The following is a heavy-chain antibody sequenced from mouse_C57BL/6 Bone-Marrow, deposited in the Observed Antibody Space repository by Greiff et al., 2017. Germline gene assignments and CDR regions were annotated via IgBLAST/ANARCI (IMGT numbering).Heavy chain of an antibody. V-gene: IGHV1-50*01. CDR2: IDPSDSYT. J-gene: IGHJ1*03. CDR3: ARIDYWYFDV. CDR1: GYTFTSYW. Sequence: VQLQQSGAELVKPGASVKLSCKASGYTFTSYWMQWVKQRPGQGLEWIGEIDPSDSYTNYNQKFKGKATLTVDTSSSTAYMQLSSLTSEDSAVYYCARIDYWYFDVWGTGTTVTVSS.